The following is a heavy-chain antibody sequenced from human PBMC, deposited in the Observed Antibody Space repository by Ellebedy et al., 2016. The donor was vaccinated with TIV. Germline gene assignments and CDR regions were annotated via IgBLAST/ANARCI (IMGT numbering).Heavy chain of an antibody. Sequence: SETLSLTXTVSGGSISSYYWSWIRQPPGKGLEWIGYIYYSGSTNYNPSLKSRVTISVDTSKNQFSLKLSSVTAADTAVYYCAREGLAAGTRGWFNPWGQGTLVTVSS. V-gene: IGHV4-59*13. J-gene: IGHJ5*02. CDR2: IYYSGST. CDR1: GGSISSYY. CDR3: AREGLAAGTRGWFNP. D-gene: IGHD6-13*01.